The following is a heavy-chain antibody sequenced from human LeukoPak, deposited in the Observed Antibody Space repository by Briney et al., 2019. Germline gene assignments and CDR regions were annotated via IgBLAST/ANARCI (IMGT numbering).Heavy chain of an antibody. Sequence: PGGSLRLSCAASAFTFSNVWMSWVRQAPGKGLEWVGRIRSKTDGGKTDYAAPVKGRFTISRDDSKNTLYLQMDRLKTEDTAVYYCTIPASGYSYGVLDSWGQGALVTVSS. CDR3: TIPASGYSYGVLDS. J-gene: IGHJ4*02. CDR2: IRSKTDGGKT. D-gene: IGHD5-18*01. V-gene: IGHV3-15*01. CDR1: AFTFSNVW.